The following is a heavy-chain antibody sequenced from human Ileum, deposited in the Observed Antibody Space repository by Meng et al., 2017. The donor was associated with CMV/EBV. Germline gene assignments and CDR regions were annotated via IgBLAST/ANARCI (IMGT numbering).Heavy chain of an antibody. D-gene: IGHD6-13*01. Sequence: GEVEVFGPLVLKRLETLSVKCSVSGGYMRGYYWSWIRQPAMKGLEWIGRVYSSGSTAYNPFIQSRVTMSVATSKNEFSLKLSSVTAADPAVYYCARGRSSWGFDYWGQGTLVTVSS. V-gene: IGHV4-4*07. CDR3: ARGRSSWGFDY. CDR2: VYSSGST. J-gene: IGHJ4*02. CDR1: GGYMRGYY.